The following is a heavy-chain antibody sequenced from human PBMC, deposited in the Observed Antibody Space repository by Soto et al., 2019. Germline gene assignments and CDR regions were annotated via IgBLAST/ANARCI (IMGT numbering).Heavy chain of an antibody. V-gene: IGHV3-11*01. D-gene: IGHD3-9*01. Sequence: PGGSLSLSCAASGFTFSDYYMSWIRQAPGKGLEWFSYISISGSTIYYADSLKGRFTISRDNAKNSLYLQMNSLRAEDTAVYYCARGLLHYDILTGYYTRASDYWGQGTLVTVSS. CDR1: GFTFSDYY. CDR2: ISISGSTI. CDR3: ARGLLHYDILTGYYTRASDY. J-gene: IGHJ4*02.